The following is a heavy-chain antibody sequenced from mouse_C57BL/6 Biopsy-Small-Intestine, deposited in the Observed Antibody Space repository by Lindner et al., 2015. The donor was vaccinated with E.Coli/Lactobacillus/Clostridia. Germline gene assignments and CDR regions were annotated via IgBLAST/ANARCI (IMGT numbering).Heavy chain of an antibody. CDR1: GYIFTEDI. J-gene: IGHJ1*03. CDR3: ARHGGDLLWSYWYFDV. V-gene: IGHV1-62-2*01. Sequence: VQLQESGAELVKPGASVKLSCKASGYIFTEDIIHWVKQRSGQGLEWIGWFYPGSGSIKYNEKFKDKATLTADKSFSTVYMELSRLTSEDSAVYFCARHGGDLLWSYWYFDVWGTGTTVTVSS. CDR2: FYPGSGSI. D-gene: IGHD2-1*01.